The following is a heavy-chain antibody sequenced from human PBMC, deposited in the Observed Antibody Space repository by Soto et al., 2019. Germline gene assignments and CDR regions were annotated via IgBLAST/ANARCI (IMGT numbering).Heavy chain of an antibody. CDR3: AKDRGLVLSFYFDY. CDR2: ISWNSCSI. J-gene: IGHJ4*02. D-gene: IGHD6-19*01. V-gene: IGHV3-9*01. CDR1: GFTFDDYA. Sequence: EVQLVESGGGLVQPGRSLRLSCAASGFTFDDYAMHWVRQAPGKGLEWVSGISWNSCSIGYADSVTGRFTISRDNAKNSLYLQMNSLRAEDTALYYCAKDRGLVLSFYFDYWGQGTLVTVSS.